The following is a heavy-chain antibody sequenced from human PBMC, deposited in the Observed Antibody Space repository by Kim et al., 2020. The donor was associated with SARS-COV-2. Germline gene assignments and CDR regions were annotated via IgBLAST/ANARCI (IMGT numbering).Heavy chain of an antibody. D-gene: IGHD3-22*01. CDR1: GGSLSGYY. V-gene: IGHV4-34*01. Sequence: SETLSLTCAVYGGSLSGYYWSWIRQPPGKGLEWIGEINHSGSTNYNPSLKSRVTISVDTSKNQFSLKLSSVTAADTAVYYCARGVVVHFDYWGQGTLVTVSS. CDR2: INHSGST. J-gene: IGHJ4*02. CDR3: ARGVVVHFDY.